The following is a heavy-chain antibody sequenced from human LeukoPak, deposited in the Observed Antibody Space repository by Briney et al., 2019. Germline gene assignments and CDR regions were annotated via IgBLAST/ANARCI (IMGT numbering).Heavy chain of an antibody. D-gene: IGHD3-22*01. CDR1: GFTFSSYA. J-gene: IGHJ4*02. CDR3: AREKGYDSSGYYSYYFDY. CDR2: ISYDGSNK. Sequence: PGGSLRLSCAASGFTFSSYAMHWVRQAPGRGLEWVAVISYDGSNKYYADSVKGRFTISRDNSKNTLYLQMNSLRAEDTAVYYCAREKGYDSSGYYSYYFDYWGQGTLVTVSS. V-gene: IGHV3-30*04.